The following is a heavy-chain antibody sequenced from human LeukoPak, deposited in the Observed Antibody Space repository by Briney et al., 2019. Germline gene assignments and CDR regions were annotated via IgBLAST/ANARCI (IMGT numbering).Heavy chain of an antibody. Sequence: PSETLSLTCTVSDDAIKYYWSWIRQPAGKGLEWIGRFHVTGGADYNPSLSSRVTLSIDTSKSRLSLNLTSVTAADTAVYYCARETDLESPFTYSYMDVWGKGTTVTVSS. J-gene: IGHJ6*03. V-gene: IGHV4-4*07. CDR2: FHVTGGA. CDR3: ARETDLESPFTYSYMDV. CDR1: DDAIKYY.